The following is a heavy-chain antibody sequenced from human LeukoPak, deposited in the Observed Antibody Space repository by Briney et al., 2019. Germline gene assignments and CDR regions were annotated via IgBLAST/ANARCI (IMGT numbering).Heavy chain of an antibody. CDR2: ISGSGGST. V-gene: IGHV3-23*01. J-gene: IGHJ5*02. D-gene: IGHD5-18*01. CDR3: AKPYMVTSVGFAP. CDR1: GFTFSSYG. Sequence: PGGSLRLSCAASGFTFSSYGMSWVRQAPGKGLEWVSAISGSGGSTYYADSVKGRFTISRDNSKYTLYLQMNSLRAEDTAVYYCAKPYMVTSVGFAPGGQEPRFTVSS.